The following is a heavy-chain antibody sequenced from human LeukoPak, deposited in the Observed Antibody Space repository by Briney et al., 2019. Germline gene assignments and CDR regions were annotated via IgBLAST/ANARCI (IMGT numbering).Heavy chain of an antibody. D-gene: IGHD3-10*01. V-gene: IGHV4-31*03. CDR3: ARDITMVRGALTYYYYGMDV. Sequence: SQTLSLTCTVSGGSISSGGYYWSWIRQHPGKGLEWIVYIYYSGSTYYNPSLKSRVTISVDTSKNQFSLKLSSVTAADTAVYYCARDITMVRGALTYYYYGMDVWGQGTTVTVSS. CDR1: GGSISSGGYY. J-gene: IGHJ6*02. CDR2: IYYSGST.